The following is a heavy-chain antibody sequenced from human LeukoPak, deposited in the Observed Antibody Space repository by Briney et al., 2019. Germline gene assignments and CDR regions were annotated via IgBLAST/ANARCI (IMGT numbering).Heavy chain of an antibody. V-gene: IGHV3-23*01. CDR1: GFTFSSYA. Sequence: GGSLRLSCAASGFTFSSYAMSWVRQAPGKGLEWVSAISGSGGSTYYADSVKGRFTISRDNSKNTLYLQMNSLRAEDTAVYYCAKSADTYYDILTGYYTLYYFDSWGQRTLVTVSS. J-gene: IGHJ4*02. D-gene: IGHD3-9*01. CDR3: AKSADTYYDILTGYYTLYYFDS. CDR2: ISGSGGST.